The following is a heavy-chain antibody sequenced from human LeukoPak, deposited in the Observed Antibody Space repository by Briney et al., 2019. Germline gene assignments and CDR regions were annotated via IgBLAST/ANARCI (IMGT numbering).Heavy chain of an antibody. CDR2: ITFSSSYV. CDR3: AKGGSYYNWFDP. V-gene: IGHV3-21*04. Sequence: GGSLRLSCAASGFTFSSYNMNWVRQAPGKGLEWISSITFSSSYVFYADSVKGRFTISGDNSKNSLYLQMNSLRTEDTALYYCAKGGSYYNWFDPWGQGTLVTVSS. J-gene: IGHJ5*02. D-gene: IGHD1-26*01. CDR1: GFTFSSYN.